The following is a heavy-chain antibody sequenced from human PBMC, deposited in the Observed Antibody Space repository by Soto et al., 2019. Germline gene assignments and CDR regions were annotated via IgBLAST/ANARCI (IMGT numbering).Heavy chain of an antibody. CDR2: IYYSGTT. CDR3: ARADYYNYGYFDL. J-gene: IGHJ2*01. V-gene: IGHV4-30-4*01. D-gene: IGHD3-10*01. CDR1: GGSISSGDYY. Sequence: QVQLQESGPGLVKPSQTLSLTCTVSGGSISSGDYYWSWIRQPPGKGLEWIGYIYYSGTTYYNPSLKSRVTISVDSSKNQFTLKLISVTAADTAVYYFARADYYNYGYFDLWGRGTLVTVSS.